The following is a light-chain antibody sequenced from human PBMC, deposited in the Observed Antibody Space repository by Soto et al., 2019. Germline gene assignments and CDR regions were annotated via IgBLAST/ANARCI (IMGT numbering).Light chain of an antibody. CDR1: QSVSSN. J-gene: IGKJ1*01. Sequence: EIVMTQSPATLSVSPGERATLSCRASQSVSSNLAWYQQKPGQAPRLLIYGASTRATGIPARFSGSGSGTEFTLTISSLQSEDFAVSYCQQYGSSGTFGQGTKVDIK. V-gene: IGKV3-15*01. CDR3: QQYGSSGT. CDR2: GAS.